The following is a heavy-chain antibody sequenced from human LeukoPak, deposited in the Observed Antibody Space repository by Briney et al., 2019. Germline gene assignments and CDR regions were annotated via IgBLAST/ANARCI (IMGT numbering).Heavy chain of an antibody. J-gene: IGHJ4*02. CDR3: ARDFIATPSRDYFDY. Sequence: GGSLRLSCAASGFTFSSYSMHWVRQAPGKGLEWVSSISTSGSYIYYAVSVKGRFTISRDNAKNSLYLQMNSLRAEDSAVYYCARDFIATPSRDYFDYWGQGILVTVSS. CDR2: ISTSGSYI. CDR1: GFTFSSYS. V-gene: IGHV3-21*01. D-gene: IGHD6-13*01.